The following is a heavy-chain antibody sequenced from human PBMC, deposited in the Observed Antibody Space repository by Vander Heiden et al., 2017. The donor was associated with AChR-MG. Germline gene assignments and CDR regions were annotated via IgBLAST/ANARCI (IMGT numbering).Heavy chain of an antibody. J-gene: IGHJ5*02. CDR2: ISHSVGT. CDR1: GGSFRGYY. V-gene: IGHV4-34*01. D-gene: IGHD2-2*01. CDR3: VRDYRYCTSTNCGHWFDP. Sequence: QVHLQQWGAGLLKPSHTLSLTCALDGGSFRGYYWGWIRKPPGKGLEWVGEISHSVGTNYNPSLKSRVTISVDTSKNQFSLNLNSVTAADTAVYYCVRDYRYCTSTNCGHWFDPWGQGTLVTVSS.